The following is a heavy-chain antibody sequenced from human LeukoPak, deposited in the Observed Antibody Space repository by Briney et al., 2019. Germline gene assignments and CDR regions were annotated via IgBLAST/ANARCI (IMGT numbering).Heavy chain of an antibody. V-gene: IGHV4-61*01. CDR2: FYYTGTT. CDR1: GGSVSSGSYF. D-gene: IGHD1-26*01. CDR3: ARVGWGPTH. J-gene: IGHJ4*02. Sequence: NTSETLSLTCTVSGGSVSSGSYFWSWIRQPLGKGLEWIGYFYYTGTTDYNPSLKSRVTISVDTSKNQFSLKLSSVAAADTAVYYCARVGWGPTHLGQGTLVTVSS.